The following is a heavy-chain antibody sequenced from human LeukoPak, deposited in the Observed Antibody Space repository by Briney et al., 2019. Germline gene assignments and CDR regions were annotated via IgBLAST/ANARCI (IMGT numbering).Heavy chain of an antibody. D-gene: IGHD3-10*01. J-gene: IGHJ4*02. Sequence: SETLSLTCTVPGGSISSYYWSWIRQPPGKGLEWIGYIYYSGSTNYNPSLKSRVTISVDTSKNQFSLKLSSVTAADTAVYYCARVNYYGSGSYHGGLDYWGQGTLVTVSS. CDR2: IYYSGST. CDR3: ARVNYYGSGSYHGGLDY. V-gene: IGHV4-59*01. CDR1: GGSISSYY.